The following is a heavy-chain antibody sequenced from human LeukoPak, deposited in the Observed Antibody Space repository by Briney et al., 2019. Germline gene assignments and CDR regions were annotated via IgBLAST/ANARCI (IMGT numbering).Heavy chain of an antibody. CDR1: PGTMSYYY. CDR2: LYTNGST. Sequence: ETLSLTCFATPGTMSYYYWSWIRQPAGQELEWIGRLYTNGSTDYSPSLKSRFTMSVDTSKNQFSINLTPVTATDSDVWYWRGTNKIAETAFDIWGQGTVVIVFS. J-gene: IGHJ3*02. CDR3: RGTNKIAETAFDI. V-gene: IGHV4-4*07. D-gene: IGHD1/OR15-1a*01.